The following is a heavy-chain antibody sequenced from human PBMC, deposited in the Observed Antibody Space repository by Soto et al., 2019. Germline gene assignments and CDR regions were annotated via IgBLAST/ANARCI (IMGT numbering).Heavy chain of an antibody. CDR3: ARDRGNVGVYYYGSGSRYYYGMDV. CDR2: ISAYNGNT. J-gene: IGHJ6*02. D-gene: IGHD3-10*01. V-gene: IGHV1-18*01. CDR1: GYTFTSYG. Sequence: ASVKVSCKASGYTFTSYGISWVRQAPGQGLEWMGWISAYNGNTNYAQKLQGRVTMTTDTSTSTAYMELRSLRSDDTAVYYCARDRGNVGVYYYGSGSRYYYGMDVWGQGTTVTVSS.